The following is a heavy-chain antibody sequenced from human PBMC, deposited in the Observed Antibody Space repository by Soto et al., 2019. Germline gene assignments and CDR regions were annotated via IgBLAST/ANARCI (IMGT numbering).Heavy chain of an antibody. CDR2: LIPIFGTA. J-gene: IGHJ5*02. V-gene: IGHV1-69*01. CDR1: GGTFSSYA. Sequence: QVHLVQSVAEVKKPGSSVKVSFTASGGTFSSYALSWVQQSPGHWVAWMGGLIPIFGTANYAQKFQGRFKSAAQASTSTGYMEMRSLRSEDTAVYYCSRGRVAGANNWFDPWCQGTLVTVST. D-gene: IGHD6-19*01. CDR3: SRGRVAGANNWFDP.